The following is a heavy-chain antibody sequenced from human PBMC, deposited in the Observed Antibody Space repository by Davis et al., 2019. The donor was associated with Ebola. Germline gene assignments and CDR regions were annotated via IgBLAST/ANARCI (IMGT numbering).Heavy chain of an antibody. V-gene: IGHV1-69*04. CDR2: IIPMLGIA. D-gene: IGHD1-26*01. CDR1: GGTFSSYA. Sequence: AASVKVSCKASGGTFSSYAISWVRQAPGQGLEWMGRIIPMLGIANYAQKFQGRVTITADKSTSTAYMELSSLRSEDTAVYYCARHGRGSYGFDPWGQGTLVTVSS. CDR3: ARHGRGSYGFDP. J-gene: IGHJ5*02.